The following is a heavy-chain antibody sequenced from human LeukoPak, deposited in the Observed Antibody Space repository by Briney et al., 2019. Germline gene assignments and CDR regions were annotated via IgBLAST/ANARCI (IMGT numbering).Heavy chain of an antibody. CDR3: ARARNRIAVAGTRYYMDV. D-gene: IGHD6-19*01. CDR2: ISSSSSYI. J-gene: IGHJ6*03. V-gene: IGHV3-21*01. Sequence: PGGSLRLSCAASGFTLSSYSMNWVRQAPGKGLEWVSSISSSSSYIYYADSVKGRFTISRDNAKNSLYLQMNSLRAEDTAVYYCARARNRIAVAGTRYYMDVWGKGTTVTVSS. CDR1: GFTLSSYS.